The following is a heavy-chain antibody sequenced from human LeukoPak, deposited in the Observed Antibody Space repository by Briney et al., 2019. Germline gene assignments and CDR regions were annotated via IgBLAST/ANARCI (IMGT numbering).Heavy chain of an antibody. D-gene: IGHD3-22*01. CDR1: GGSISSGDYY. J-gene: IGHJ5*02. Sequence: SETLSLTCTVSGGSISSGDYYWSWIRQPPGKGLKWIAYMYYSGSTYYNPSLKSRVTMSADTSKNQLSLKLSSVTAADPAVYYCARPYYYDSRIDPWGQGILVTVSS. CDR2: MYYSGST. CDR3: ARPYYYDSRIDP. V-gene: IGHV4-30-4*01.